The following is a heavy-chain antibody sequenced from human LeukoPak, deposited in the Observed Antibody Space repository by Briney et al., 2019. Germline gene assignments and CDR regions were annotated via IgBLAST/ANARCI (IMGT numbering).Heavy chain of an antibody. Sequence: SETLSLTCTVYGGSFSGRYWSWIRQPPGRGLEWVGEINHSGSTNYNPSLKSRVTISVDTSKNQFSLKLSSVTAADTAVYYCARRIDYWGQGTLVTVSS. V-gene: IGHV4-34*01. CDR3: ARRIDY. J-gene: IGHJ4*02. CDR2: INHSGST. CDR1: GGSFSGRY.